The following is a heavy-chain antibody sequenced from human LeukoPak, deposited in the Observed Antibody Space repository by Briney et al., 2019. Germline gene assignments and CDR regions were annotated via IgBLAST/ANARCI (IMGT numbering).Heavy chain of an antibody. CDR3: ARGLPIVVVVAAPFDP. CDR2: LSPNSGGT. CDR1: GYTFTGYY. Sequence: ASVKGSCKASGYTFTGYYMRWVRHAPGQGLEWMGWLSPNSGGTNYAQKFQGRVTMTRDTSISTAYMELSRLRSDDTAVYYCARGLPIVVVVAAPFDPWGQGTLVTVSS. D-gene: IGHD2-15*01. V-gene: IGHV1-2*02. J-gene: IGHJ5*02.